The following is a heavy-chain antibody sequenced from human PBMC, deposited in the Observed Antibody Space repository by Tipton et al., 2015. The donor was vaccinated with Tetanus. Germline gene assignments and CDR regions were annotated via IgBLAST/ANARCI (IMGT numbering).Heavy chain of an antibody. D-gene: IGHD3-22*01. V-gene: IGHV1-2*02. J-gene: IGHJ6*02. Sequence: QLVQSGAEMKKPGAPVKVSCKASGYTFTGYYIYWVRQAPGQGLEWMGWIDPNSGATVYAQKFQGRVTMTRDTSISTVYMELRSLRSDDTAVYYCARDRGDYIYYGMDVWGPGTTVTVS. CDR3: ARDRGDYIYYGMDV. CDR1: GYTFTGYY. CDR2: IDPNSGAT.